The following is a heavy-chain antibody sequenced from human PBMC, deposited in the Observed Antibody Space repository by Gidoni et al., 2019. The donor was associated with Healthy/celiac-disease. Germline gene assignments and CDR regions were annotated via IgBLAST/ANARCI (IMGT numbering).Heavy chain of an antibody. J-gene: IGHJ5*02. V-gene: IGHV4-39*01. D-gene: IGHD3-9*01. Sequence: QLQLQESGPGLVKPSETLSLTCTVSGGSISSSSYYWGWIRQPPGKGLEWIGSIYYSGSTYYNPSLKSRVTISVDTSKNQFSLKLSSVTAADTAVYYCEYFDWLKGFDPWGQGTLVTVSS. CDR3: EYFDWLKGFDP. CDR2: IYYSGST. CDR1: GGSISSSSYY.